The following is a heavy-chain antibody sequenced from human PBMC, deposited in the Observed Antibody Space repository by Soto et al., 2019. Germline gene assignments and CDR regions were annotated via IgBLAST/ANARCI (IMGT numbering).Heavy chain of an antibody. CDR2: ISGSGGRI. D-gene: IGHD1-1*01. CDR1: GFTFSSYA. J-gene: IGHJ4*02. Sequence: EVQLLESGGGLVQPGGSLRLSCAASGFTFSSYAMSWVRQAPGKGLEWVSVISGSGGRIYYADSVKGRFTISRDNSKNTLYLQMNSLRDEDTAIYYCAKERRLERGDFDYCGQGTLVTVSS. CDR3: AKERRLERGDFDY. V-gene: IGHV3-23*01.